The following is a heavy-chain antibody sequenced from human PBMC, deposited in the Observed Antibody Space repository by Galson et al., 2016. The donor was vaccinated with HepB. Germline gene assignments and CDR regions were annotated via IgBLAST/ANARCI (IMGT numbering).Heavy chain of an antibody. CDR1: GISVSNND. J-gene: IGHJ4*02. CDR2: IYSVGST. D-gene: IGHD4-11*01. CDR3: AKCMSTVTTQCLNFDY. V-gene: IGHV3-53*01. Sequence: SLRLSCAASGISVSNNDMSWVRQDPGKGLEWLSVIYSVGSTNYADSVKGRFTISRDNSKNTLFLQMNSLRAEDTAVYYCAKCMSTVTTQCLNFDYWGQGTLVTVFS.